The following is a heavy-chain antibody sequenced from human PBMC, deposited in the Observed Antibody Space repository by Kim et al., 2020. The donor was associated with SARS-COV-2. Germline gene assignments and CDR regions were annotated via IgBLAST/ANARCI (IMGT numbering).Heavy chain of an antibody. V-gene: IGHV3-23*01. Sequence: VKGRFTISRSNSKNALYLEMSSLRAEDTALYYCASLAGLYYDSRNDAFDIWGQGTMVTVSS. CDR3: ASLAGLYYDSRNDAFDI. J-gene: IGHJ3*02. D-gene: IGHD3-22*01.